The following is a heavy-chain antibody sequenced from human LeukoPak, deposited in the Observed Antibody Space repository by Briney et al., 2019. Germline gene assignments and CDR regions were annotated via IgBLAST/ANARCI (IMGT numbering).Heavy chain of an antibody. J-gene: IGHJ3*02. V-gene: IGHV1-69*13. D-gene: IGHD4-17*01. CDR1: GGTFSSYA. CDR3: ARVCGDYQDAFDI. Sequence: ASVKVSCKASGGTFSSYAISWVRQAPGQGLEWMGGIIPIFGTANYAQKFQGRVTITADESTSTAYMELSSLRSEDTAVYYCARVCGDYQDAFDIWGQGTMVTVSS. CDR2: IIPIFGTA.